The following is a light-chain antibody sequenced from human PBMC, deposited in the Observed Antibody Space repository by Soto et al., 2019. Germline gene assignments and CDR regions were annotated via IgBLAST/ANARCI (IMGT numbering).Light chain of an antibody. CDR2: DAS. CDR3: QQRSQWPPMT. CDR1: QSISTY. Sequence: EILLTHSPVTLSLSPGQRATLSGSASQSISTYLAWYQVKPGQAPRLLIYDASSRATGVPARFSGSGSGTDFSLTISSLEPEDVAVYYCQQRSQWPPMTFGQGTRLEIK. J-gene: IGKJ5*01. V-gene: IGKV3-11*01.